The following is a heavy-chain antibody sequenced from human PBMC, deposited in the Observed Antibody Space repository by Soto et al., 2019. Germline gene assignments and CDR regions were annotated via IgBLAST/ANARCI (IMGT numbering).Heavy chain of an antibody. Sequence: GGSLRLSCAASGFTFSSYAMSWVRQAPGKGLEWVSAISGSGGSTYYADSVKGRFTISRDNSKNTLYLQMNSLRAEDTAVYYCAKVMGTYNDYGDYVSQLFDYWGQGTLVTVSS. CDR2: ISGSGGST. D-gene: IGHD4-17*01. J-gene: IGHJ4*02. CDR3: AKVMGTYNDYGDYVSQLFDY. CDR1: GFTFSSYA. V-gene: IGHV3-23*01.